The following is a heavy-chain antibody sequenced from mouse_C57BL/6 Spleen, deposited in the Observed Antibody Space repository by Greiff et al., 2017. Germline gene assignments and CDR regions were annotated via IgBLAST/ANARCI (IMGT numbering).Heavy chain of an antibody. V-gene: IGHV1-20*01. CDR3: ARRDYDRAYFDY. Sequence: VQLKESGPELAKPGDSVKISCKASGYSFTGYFMNWVMQSHGKSLEWIGRINPYNGDTFYSQKFKGKATLTVDKSSSTAHMELRSLTSEDSAVYYCARRDYDRAYFDYWGQGTTLTVSS. CDR1: GYSFTGYF. D-gene: IGHD2-4*01. CDR2: INPYNGDT. J-gene: IGHJ2*01.